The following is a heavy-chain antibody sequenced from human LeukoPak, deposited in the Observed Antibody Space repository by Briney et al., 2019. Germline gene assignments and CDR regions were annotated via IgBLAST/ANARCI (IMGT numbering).Heavy chain of an antibody. Sequence: GASVKVSCKISGHSLNELSIHWVRQAPGKGLEWMGHVDSEDGETKYAQTFQGRITLTEDTSTDTAYMELSSLRSEDTAVYYCATDFRAGVIYAFDFWGQGTMVAVSS. D-gene: IGHD3-10*01. CDR2: VDSEDGET. CDR3: ATDFRAGVIYAFDF. CDR1: GHSLNELS. J-gene: IGHJ3*01. V-gene: IGHV1-24*01.